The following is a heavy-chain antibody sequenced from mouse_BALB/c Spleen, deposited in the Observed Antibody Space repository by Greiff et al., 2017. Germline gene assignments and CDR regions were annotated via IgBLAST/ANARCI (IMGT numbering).Heavy chain of an antibody. CDR3: ARSGNYYDYEFAY. CDR2: ISYSGST. D-gene: IGHD2-4*01. J-gene: IGHJ3*01. V-gene: IGHV3-2*02. Sequence: EVKLMESGPGLVKPSQSLSLTCTVTGYSITSDYAWNWIRQFPGNKLEWMGYISYSGSTSYNPSLKSRISITRDTSKNQFFLQLNSVTTEDTATYYCARSGNYYDYEFAYWGQGTLVTVSA. CDR1: GYSITSDYA.